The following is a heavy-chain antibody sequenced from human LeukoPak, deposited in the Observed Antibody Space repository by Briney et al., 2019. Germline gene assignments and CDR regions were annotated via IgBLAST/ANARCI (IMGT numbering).Heavy chain of an antibody. V-gene: IGHV1-8*02. J-gene: IGHJ6*03. D-gene: IGHD3-10*01. CDR1: GYTFTSYD. CDR2: MNPDSGNT. Sequence: ASVKVSCKASGYTFTSYDINWVRQATGQGLEWMGWMNPDSGNTGYAQKFQGRVTITRNTSISTAYMELSSLRSEDTDVYYCARGHRGRAGDYMDVWGKGTTVTVSS. CDR3: ARGHRGRAGDYMDV.